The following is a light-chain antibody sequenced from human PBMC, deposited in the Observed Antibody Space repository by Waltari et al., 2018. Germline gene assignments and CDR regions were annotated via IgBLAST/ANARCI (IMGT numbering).Light chain of an antibody. CDR3: QQLNSYPPF. Sequence: DIQLTQSPSFLSASVGDRVTITCRASQGISSYLAWYQQKPGKAPKLLIYAASTLQSGVPSRFSGSESGTEFTLTISSLQPEDFATYYCQQLNSYPPFFGPGTKVDIK. CDR1: QGISSY. J-gene: IGKJ3*01. CDR2: AAS. V-gene: IGKV1-9*01.